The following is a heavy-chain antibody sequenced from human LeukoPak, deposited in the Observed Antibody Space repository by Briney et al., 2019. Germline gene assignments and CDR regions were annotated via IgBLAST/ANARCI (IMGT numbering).Heavy chain of an antibody. CDR3: AKLYDFWSGYYPV. V-gene: IGHV3-23*01. CDR2: SSPRESGP. CDR1: AFTFSNYA. J-gene: IGHJ4*02. Sequence: GGSLTLSRVASAFTFSNYATGWVRQAPGKGLEWVSSSSPRESGPDYGDPVKGRFPLSRDMSKNTLYLQMNSLRAEDTAVYCCAKLYDFWSGYYPVWGQGTLVTVSS. D-gene: IGHD3-3*01.